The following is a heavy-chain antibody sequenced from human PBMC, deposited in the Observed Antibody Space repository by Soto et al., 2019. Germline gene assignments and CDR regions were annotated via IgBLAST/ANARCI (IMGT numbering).Heavy chain of an antibody. J-gene: IGHJ6*02. D-gene: IGHD3-3*01. CDR2: ISYDGSNK. Sequence: SLRLSCAASGFTFSSYGMHWVRQAPGKGLEWVAVISYDGSNKYYADSVKGRFTISRDNSKNTLYLQMNSLRAEDTAVYYCAKHQGGVTDFYYGMDVWGQGTTVTVSS. CDR1: GFTFSSYG. CDR3: AKHQGGVTDFYYGMDV. V-gene: IGHV3-30*18.